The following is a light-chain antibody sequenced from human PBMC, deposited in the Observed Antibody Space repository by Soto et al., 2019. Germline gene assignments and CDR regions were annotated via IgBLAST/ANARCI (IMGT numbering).Light chain of an antibody. V-gene: IGLV4-60*03. J-gene: IGLJ3*02. CDR1: SGHSGYT. Sequence: QPVLTQSSSASASLGSSVKLTCTLSSGHSGYTIAWHQQQPGKAPRYLMKLEGSGNYNKGSGLPDRFSGSSSGADRFLTISDLQSEDEADYYCETWDTNTWVFGGGTKLTVL. CDR2: LEGSGNY. CDR3: ETWDTNTWV.